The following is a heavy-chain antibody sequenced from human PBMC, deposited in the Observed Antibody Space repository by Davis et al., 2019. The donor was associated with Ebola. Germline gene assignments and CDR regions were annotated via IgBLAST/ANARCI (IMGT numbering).Heavy chain of an antibody. Sequence: PGGSLRLSCAASGFTFSNYAMSWVRQAPGKGQEWVSGISAVGYNTYHADSVRGRFTISRDNAKNSLFLQMSNLRVDDTAVYYCATELTGNAFDVWGRGTLVTVSS. V-gene: IGHV3-23*01. CDR2: ISAVGYNT. D-gene: IGHD3-9*01. CDR3: ATELTGNAFDV. CDR1: GFTFSNYA. J-gene: IGHJ3*01.